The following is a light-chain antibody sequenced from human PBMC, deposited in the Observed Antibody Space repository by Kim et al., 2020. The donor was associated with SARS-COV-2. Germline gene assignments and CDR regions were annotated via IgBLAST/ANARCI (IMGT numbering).Light chain of an antibody. CDR2: QDN. Sequence: SYELTQPPSVSVSLGQTAGISCSGDKLGNKYASWYQQKPGQSPVVVIYQDNKRPSGIPERFSGSNSGNTATLTITGTQATDEADYYCQAWDSNSGVFGTG. V-gene: IGLV3-1*01. CDR1: KLGNKY. CDR3: QAWDSNSGV. J-gene: IGLJ1*01.